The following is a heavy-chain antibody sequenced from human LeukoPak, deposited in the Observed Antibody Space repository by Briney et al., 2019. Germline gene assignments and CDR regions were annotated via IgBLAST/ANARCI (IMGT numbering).Heavy chain of an antibody. D-gene: IGHD4-17*01. V-gene: IGHV3-48*03. Sequence: GGSLRLSCAASGFTFSSYEMNWVRQAPGKGLEWVSYISSSGSTIYYADSVKGRFTISRDNAKNSLYLQMNSLRAEDTAVYYCARVPDLYGGYKSYFDYWGQGTLVTVSS. CDR1: GFTFSSYE. J-gene: IGHJ4*02. CDR2: ISSSGSTI. CDR3: ARVPDLYGGYKSYFDY.